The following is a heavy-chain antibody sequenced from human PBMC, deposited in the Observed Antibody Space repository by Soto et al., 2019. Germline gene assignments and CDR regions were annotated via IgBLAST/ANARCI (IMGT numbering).Heavy chain of an antibody. CDR3: ASSETAGHTGFHI. V-gene: IGHV1-69*06. CDR1: GGTFSSSA. Sequence: QVHLVQSGAEMREPGSSVKVSCKSSGGTFSSSAINWLRQAPGQGPEWMGGIIPTFGTANYIEKLRGRVTIHADTSTSTAYMAVRSLTSESTAMYFCASSETAGHTGFHIWDQGTMVTVSS. D-gene: IGHD5-18*01. J-gene: IGHJ3*02. CDR2: IIPTFGTA.